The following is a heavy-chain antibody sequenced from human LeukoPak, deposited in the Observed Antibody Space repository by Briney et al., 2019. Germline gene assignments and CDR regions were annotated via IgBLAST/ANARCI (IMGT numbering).Heavy chain of an antibody. CDR3: TREGLGYCSGASCYRAYDT. Sequence: SEALSLTCTVSGGSISSYYWSWIRQPAGKGLEWIGRIYTSGNTNYNPSLKSRVTMSVDTSKNQFSLKLSSVTAADTAVYYCTREGLGYCSGASCYRAYDTWGQGTMVTVSS. J-gene: IGHJ3*02. V-gene: IGHV4-4*07. CDR2: IYTSGNT. CDR1: GGSISSYY. D-gene: IGHD2-2*02.